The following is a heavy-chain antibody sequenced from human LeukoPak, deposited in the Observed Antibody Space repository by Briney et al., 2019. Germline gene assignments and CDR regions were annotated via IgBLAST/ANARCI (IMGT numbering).Heavy chain of an antibody. CDR1: GGSISSYY. Sequence: SETLSLTCTVSGGSISSYYWSWIRQPPGKGLEWIGYIYYSGSTNYNPSLKCRVTISVDTSKNQFSLKLSSVTAADTAVYYCARREGYCSGGSCYIWFDPWGQGTLVTVSS. D-gene: IGHD2-15*01. CDR2: IYYSGST. CDR3: ARREGYCSGGSCYIWFDP. J-gene: IGHJ5*02. V-gene: IGHV4-59*08.